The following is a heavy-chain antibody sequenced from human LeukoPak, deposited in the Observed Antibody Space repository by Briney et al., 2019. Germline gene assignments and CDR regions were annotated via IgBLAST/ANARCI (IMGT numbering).Heavy chain of an antibody. J-gene: IGHJ4*02. V-gene: IGHV3-21*01. Sequence: GGSLRLPCAASGFIFSTYSMNWVRQAPGKGLEGVSSISSSSGYIYYADSVKGRFTISRDNAKNSLYLQMNSLRAEDTAVYYCARGNSVAGTDISYWGQGTLVTVSS. CDR3: ARGNSVAGTDISY. D-gene: IGHD6-19*01. CDR2: ISSSSGYI. CDR1: GFIFSTYS.